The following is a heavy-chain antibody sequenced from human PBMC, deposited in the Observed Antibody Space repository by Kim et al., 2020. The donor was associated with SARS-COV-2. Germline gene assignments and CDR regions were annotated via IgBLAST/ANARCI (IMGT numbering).Heavy chain of an antibody. V-gene: IGHV3-11*04. D-gene: IGHD6-19*01. J-gene: IGHJ4*02. CDR3: ARNPEVGSGWSDAAQIDY. Sequence: VRSRLAISRENSKDSLYLQMNSVRAEDTAVYYCARNPEVGSGWSDAAQIDYWGQGTLVTVSS.